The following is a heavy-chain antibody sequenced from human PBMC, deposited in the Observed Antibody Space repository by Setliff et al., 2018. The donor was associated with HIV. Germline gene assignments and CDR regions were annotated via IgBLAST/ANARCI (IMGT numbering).Heavy chain of an antibody. Sequence: GSLRLSCAASGFTFSSFGMHWVRQAPGKGLEWVSFMQYDGSNKYYAESVKGRFPISRDNSKSTLYLQMNSLRPGDRAVYSCATTHHYARSGYYGWGQGTLVTVSS. CDR2: MQYDGSNK. CDR3: ATTHHYARSGYYG. CDR1: GFTFSSFG. J-gene: IGHJ4*02. V-gene: IGHV3-30*02. D-gene: IGHD3-22*01.